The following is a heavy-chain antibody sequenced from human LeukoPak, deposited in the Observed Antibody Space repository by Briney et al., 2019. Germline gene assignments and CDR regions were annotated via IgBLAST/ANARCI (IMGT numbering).Heavy chain of an antibody. CDR1: GGSISSYY. D-gene: IGHD6-13*01. Sequence: NPSETLCLTCTVSGGSISSYYRSWIRQPPGKGLEWIGYIYYSGSTNYNPSLKSRVTISVDTPKNQFSLKLSSVAAADTAVYYCARAPLSSSWYQFFWFDPWGQGTLVTVSS. CDR3: ARAPLSSSWYQFFWFDP. CDR2: IYYSGST. V-gene: IGHV4-59*01. J-gene: IGHJ5*02.